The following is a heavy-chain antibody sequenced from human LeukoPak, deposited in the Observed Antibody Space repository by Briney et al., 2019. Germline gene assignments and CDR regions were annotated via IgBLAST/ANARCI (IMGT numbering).Heavy chain of an antibody. D-gene: IGHD5-24*01. J-gene: IGHJ5*01. Sequence: PGGSLRLSCAASGFTFSNYEMNWVRQAPGKGLEWVSYISSTGITIYYADSVKGRFTISRDNAKNSLYLQMNSLRAEDTAVYYCARGADLRWLQVIFYSWGQGTLVTVSS. CDR2: ISSTGITI. CDR1: GFTFSNYE. V-gene: IGHV3-48*03. CDR3: ARGADLRWLQVIFYS.